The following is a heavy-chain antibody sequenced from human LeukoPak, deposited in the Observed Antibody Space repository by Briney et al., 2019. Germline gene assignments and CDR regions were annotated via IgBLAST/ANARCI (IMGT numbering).Heavy chain of an antibody. CDR2: INYSGRT. J-gene: IGHJ5*02. CDR1: GDSISNSDYY. CDR3: ARRRKDLNWFDP. Sequence: NPSETLSLTCTVSGDSISNSDYYWGWIRQPPGKGLEWIALINYSGRTFYNPSLRSQVTISVDMSKNQFSLNLNSVTAADTAVYYCARRRKDLNWFDPWGQGTLVTVSS. V-gene: IGHV4-39*01.